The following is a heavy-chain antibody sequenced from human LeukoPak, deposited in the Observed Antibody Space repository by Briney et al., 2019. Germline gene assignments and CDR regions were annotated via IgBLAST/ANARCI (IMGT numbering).Heavy chain of an antibody. J-gene: IGHJ4*02. D-gene: IGHD4-17*01. CDR1: GFTFSDYY. Sequence: GGSLRLSCAASGFTFSDYYMSWIRQAPGKGLEWVSHMSSSDSTIYYADSVKGRFTISRDNAKNSLYLQMSSLRAEDTAVYYCAKGLSSRTTVTTDWGQGTLVTVSS. V-gene: IGHV3-11*01. CDR3: AKGLSSRTTVTTD. CDR2: MSSSDSTI.